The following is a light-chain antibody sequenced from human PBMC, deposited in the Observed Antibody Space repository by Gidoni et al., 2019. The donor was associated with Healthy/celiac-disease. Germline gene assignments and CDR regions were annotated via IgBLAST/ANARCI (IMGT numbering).Light chain of an antibody. CDR3: QQRSNWPPT. V-gene: IGKV3-11*01. CDR1: QSVSSY. CDR2: DAS. J-gene: IGKJ4*01. Sequence: EIVLPQSPATLSSSPGERATLSCRASQSVSSYLAWYQQQPGPAPMLLIYDASNRATGIPARFSGSGSGTDFTLTISSLEPEDFAVYYFQQRSNWPPTFXGXTKVEIK.